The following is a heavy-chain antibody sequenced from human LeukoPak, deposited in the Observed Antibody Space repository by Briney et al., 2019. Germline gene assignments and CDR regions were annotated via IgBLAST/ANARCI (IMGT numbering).Heavy chain of an antibody. CDR2: IYYSGST. V-gene: IGHV4-59*12. Sequence: SETLSLTCTVSGGSISIYYWSWIRQPPGKGLEWIGYIYYSGSTNYNPSLKSRVTISVDTSKNQFSLKLSSVTAADTAVYYCARDIPLRYFDWLLSSDDYWGQGTLVTVSS. CDR3: ARDIPLRYFDWLLSSDDY. J-gene: IGHJ4*02. D-gene: IGHD3-9*01. CDR1: GGSISIYY.